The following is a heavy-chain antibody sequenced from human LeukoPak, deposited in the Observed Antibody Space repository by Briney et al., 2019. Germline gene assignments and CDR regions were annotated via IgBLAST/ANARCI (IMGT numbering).Heavy chain of an antibody. D-gene: IGHD1-26*01. CDR1: GFTFSSYA. CDR3: AREGTGIVGAYDAFDI. CDR2: TSGSGGST. Sequence: GGSLRLSCAASGFTFSSYAMSWVRQAPGKGLEWVSATSGSGGSTYYADSVKGRFTISRDNSKNTLYLQMNSLRAEDTAVYYCAREGTGIVGAYDAFDIWGQGTMVTVSS. V-gene: IGHV3-23*01. J-gene: IGHJ3*02.